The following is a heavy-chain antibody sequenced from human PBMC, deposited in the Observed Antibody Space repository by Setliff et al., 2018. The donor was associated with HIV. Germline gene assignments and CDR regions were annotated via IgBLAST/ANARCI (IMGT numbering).Heavy chain of an antibody. V-gene: IGHV1-46*01. CDR2: VYPSDGST. CDR1: GYTFTSYY. J-gene: IGHJ4*02. CDR3: ARVWRWLHYFDY. D-gene: IGHD5-18*01. Sequence: EASVKVSCKASGYTFTSYYMHWVRQAPGQGLEWMGMVYPSDGSTSYAQKFQGRVTMTRDTSTSTVYMELSSLRSEDTAVYYCARVWRWLHYFDYWGQGTLVTVS.